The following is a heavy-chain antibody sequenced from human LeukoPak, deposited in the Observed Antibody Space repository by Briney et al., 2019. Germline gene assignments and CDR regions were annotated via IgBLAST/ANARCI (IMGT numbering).Heavy chain of an antibody. CDR3: ARVRGELDEFDY. CDR1: GFTFSSYS. V-gene: IGHV3-21*01. D-gene: IGHD3-10*01. J-gene: IGHJ4*02. Sequence: DPGGSLRLSCAASGFTFSSYSMNWVRQAPGKGLEWVSSISSSSSYIYYADSVKGRFTISRDNAKNSLYLQMNSLRAEDTAVYYCARVRGELDEFDYWGQGTLVTVSS. CDR2: ISSSSSYI.